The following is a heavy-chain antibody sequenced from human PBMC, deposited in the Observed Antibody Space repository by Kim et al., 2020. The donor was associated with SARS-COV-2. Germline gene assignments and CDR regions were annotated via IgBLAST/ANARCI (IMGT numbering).Heavy chain of an antibody. CDR1: GYTFTSYY. CDR3: ARLNRVIAAAAHSPFDP. J-gene: IGHJ5*02. CDR2: INPSGGST. Sequence: ASVKVSCKASGYTFTSYYMHWVRQAPGQGLEWMGIINPSGGSTSYAQKFQGRVTMTRDTSTSTVYMELSSLRSEDTAVYYCARLNRVIAAAAHSPFDPWGQGTLVTVSS. D-gene: IGHD6-13*01. V-gene: IGHV1-46*01.